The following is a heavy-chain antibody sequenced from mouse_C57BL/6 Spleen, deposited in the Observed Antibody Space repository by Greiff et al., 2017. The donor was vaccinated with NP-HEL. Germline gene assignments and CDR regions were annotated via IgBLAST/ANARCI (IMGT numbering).Heavy chain of an antibody. CDR3: ARGAYYGSSPCAY. J-gene: IGHJ3*01. CDR2: IYPGDGDT. D-gene: IGHD1-1*01. Sequence: QVQLQQSGPELVKPGASVKISCKASGYAFSSSWMNWVKQRPGKGLAWIGRIYPGDGDTNYNGKFKGKATLPAAKSSRTASMQLSSLTSEDAAVYVCARGAYYGSSPCAYWGQGTLVTVSA. V-gene: IGHV1-82*01. CDR1: GYAFSSSW.